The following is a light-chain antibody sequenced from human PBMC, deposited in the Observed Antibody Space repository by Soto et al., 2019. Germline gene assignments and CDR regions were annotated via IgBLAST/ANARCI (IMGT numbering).Light chain of an antibody. CDR2: KAS. Sequence: DIQMTQSPPTPSASVGDRVTITCRASQSISSWLAWYQQKPGKAPKLLIYKASSLESGVPSRFSGSGSGTEFTLTISSLQPDDFATYYCQQYNSYWTFGQGTKV. V-gene: IGKV1-5*03. CDR1: QSISSW. CDR3: QQYNSYWT. J-gene: IGKJ1*01.